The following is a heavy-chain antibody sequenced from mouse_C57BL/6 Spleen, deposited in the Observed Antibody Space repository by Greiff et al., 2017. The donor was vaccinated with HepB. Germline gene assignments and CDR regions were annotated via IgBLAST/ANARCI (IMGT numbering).Heavy chain of an antibody. CDR1: GFNIKDDY. Sequence: VQLKESGAELVRPGASVKLSCTASGFNIKDDYMHWVKQRPEQGLEWIGWIDPENGDTEYASKFQGKATITADTSSNTAYLQLSSLTSEDTAVYYCTTGVTTPKDYWGQGTTLTVSS. J-gene: IGHJ2*01. CDR2: IDPENGDT. D-gene: IGHD2-3*01. CDR3: TTGVTTPKDY. V-gene: IGHV14-4*01.